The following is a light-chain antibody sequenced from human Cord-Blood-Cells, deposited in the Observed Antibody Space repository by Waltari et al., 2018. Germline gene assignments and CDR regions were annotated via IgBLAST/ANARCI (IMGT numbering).Light chain of an antibody. Sequence: EIVLTQSPATLSLSPGERATLSCRASQSVSSYLAWYQQKPGQAPRLLIYDASNRATGIPARFSGSGSGTDFTLTIISLEPEDFATYYSQPYYSTPPTFGGGTKVEIK. CDR3: QPYYSTPPT. J-gene: IGKJ4*01. CDR1: QSVSSY. V-gene: IGKV3-11*01. CDR2: DAS.